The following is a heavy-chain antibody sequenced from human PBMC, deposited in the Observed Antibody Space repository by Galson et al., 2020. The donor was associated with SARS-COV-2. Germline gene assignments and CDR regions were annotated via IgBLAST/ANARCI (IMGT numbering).Heavy chain of an antibody. CDR2: IYYSGST. V-gene: IGHV4-31*03. J-gene: IGHJ4*02. D-gene: IGHD1-26*01. CDR3: ARLPQTRQLVGAADN. CDR1: GGSINSGDYY. Sequence: SETLSLTCTVSGGSINSGDYYWSWIRHLPGKGLEWIGYIYYSGSTYYNPSLKSRVAISIDTSKNQFSLRLTSVTAADTAVYYCARLPQTRQLVGAADNWGQGTLVTVSS.